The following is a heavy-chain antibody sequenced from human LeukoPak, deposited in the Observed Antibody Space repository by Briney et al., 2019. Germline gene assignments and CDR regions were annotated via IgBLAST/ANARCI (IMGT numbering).Heavy chain of an antibody. V-gene: IGHV3-23*01. J-gene: IGHJ4*02. CDR3: AKEPMSGIAVAGAIDY. D-gene: IGHD6-19*01. CDR1: GFTFSSYA. Sequence: GGSLRLSCAASGFTFSSYAMSWVRQAPGKGLEWVSAISGSGSTYYADSVKGRFTISRDNSKNTLYLQMNSLRAEDTAVYYCAKEPMSGIAVAGAIDYWGQGTLVTVSS. CDR2: ISGSGST.